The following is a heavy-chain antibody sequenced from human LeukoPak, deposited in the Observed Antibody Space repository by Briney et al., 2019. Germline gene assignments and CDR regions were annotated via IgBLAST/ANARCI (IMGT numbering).Heavy chain of an antibody. CDR2: ISGSGGST. CDR1: GFTFSGYG. J-gene: IGHJ4*02. V-gene: IGHV3-23*01. Sequence: GGSLRLSCAASGFTFSGYGMHWVRQAPGKGLEWVSAISGSGGSTYYADSVKGRFTISRDNSKNTLYLQMNSLRAEDTAVYYCAKDLGGSLKLDYFDYWGQGTLVTVSS. D-gene: IGHD1-1*01. CDR3: AKDLGGSLKLDYFDY.